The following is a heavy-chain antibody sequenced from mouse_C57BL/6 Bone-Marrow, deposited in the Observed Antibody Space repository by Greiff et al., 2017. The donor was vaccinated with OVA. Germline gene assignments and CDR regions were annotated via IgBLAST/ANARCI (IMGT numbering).Heavy chain of an antibody. D-gene: IGHD1-1*01. J-gene: IGHJ2*01. Sequence: QVQLQQSGAELARPGASVKLSCKASGYTFTSYGISWVKQRPGQGLEWIGDIYPRSGNTYYNEKFKGKATLTADKSSSTAYMELRSLTSEDSAVSFCARSRYYGSSYPFDYGDQGTALTVTA. CDR3: ARSRYYGSSYPFDY. CDR2: IYPRSGNT. CDR1: GYTFTSYG. V-gene: IGHV1-81*01.